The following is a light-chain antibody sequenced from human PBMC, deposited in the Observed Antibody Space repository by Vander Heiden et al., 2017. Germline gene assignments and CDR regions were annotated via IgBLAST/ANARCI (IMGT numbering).Light chain of an antibody. CDR1: SSDVGGYNY. CDR2: DVS. V-gene: IGLV2-11*01. J-gene: IGLJ1*01. CDR3: CSYAGSPYV. Sequence: QSPLTQPPSLPGSPGQSVTISCTGTSSDVGGYNYVSWYQQHPGKAPKLMIYDVSKRPSGVPDRFSGSKSGNTASLTISGLQAEDEADYYCCSYAGSPYVFGTGTKVTVL.